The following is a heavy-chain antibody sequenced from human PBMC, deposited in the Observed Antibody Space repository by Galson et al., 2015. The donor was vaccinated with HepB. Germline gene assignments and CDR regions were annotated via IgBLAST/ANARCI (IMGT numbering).Heavy chain of an antibody. CDR1: GFTFTDYW. CDR3: ARQRYCSAGNCYHDY. CDR2: IKYGGSEK. Sequence: SLRLSCAASGFTFTDYWMSWVRQAPGKGLEWVANIKYGGSEKYYVDSVKGRFTISRDAAKSSLFLQMNSLRAEDTAVYYCARQRYCSAGNCYHDYWGQGTLSPSPQ. J-gene: IGHJ4*02. V-gene: IGHV3-7*05. D-gene: IGHD2-15*01.